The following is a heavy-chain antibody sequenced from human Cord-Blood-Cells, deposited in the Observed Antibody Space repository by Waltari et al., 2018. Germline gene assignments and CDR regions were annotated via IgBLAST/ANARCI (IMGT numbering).Heavy chain of an antibody. CDR3: ASLALYGSGSYYNGDAFDI. V-gene: IGHV4-34*01. CDR1: GGSFSGYY. D-gene: IGHD3-10*01. Sequence: QVQLQQWGAGLLKPSETLSLTCAVYGGSFSGYYWSWIRQPPGKGLEWIGEINPSGRTNYNPALKSRVTISVDTSKNQFSLKLSSVTAADTAVYYCASLALYGSGSYYNGDAFDIWGQGTMVTVSS. J-gene: IGHJ3*02. CDR2: INPSGRT.